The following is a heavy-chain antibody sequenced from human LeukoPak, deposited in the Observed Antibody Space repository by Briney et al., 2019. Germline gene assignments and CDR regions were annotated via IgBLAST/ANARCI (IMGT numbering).Heavy chain of an antibody. CDR3: AACSGGSCYGFDY. J-gene: IGHJ4*02. CDR1: GGSISSSNYY. D-gene: IGHD2-15*01. V-gene: IGHV4-39*01. Sequence: PSETLSLTCTVSGGSISSSNYYWGWIRQPPGKGLEWIGNIYYSGSTYYNPSLKSRVTISVDTSKNQFSLRLSSVTAADTAVYYCAACSGGSCYGFDYWGQGTLVTVSS. CDR2: IYYSGST.